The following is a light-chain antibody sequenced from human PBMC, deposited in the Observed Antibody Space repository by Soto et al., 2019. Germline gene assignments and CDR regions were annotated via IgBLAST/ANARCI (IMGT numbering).Light chain of an antibody. CDR3: QQYGDSPL. CDR1: ETVRTN. CDR2: GAS. V-gene: IGKV3-15*01. Sequence: IVMTQSPVTLSVSPGERVTLSCRASETVRTNLAWFQQKPGQTPRLLIFGASTRATGIPTRFTGSGSGTDFTLTISSLQSEDFAVYYCQQYGDSPLFGPGTKVDIK. J-gene: IGKJ3*01.